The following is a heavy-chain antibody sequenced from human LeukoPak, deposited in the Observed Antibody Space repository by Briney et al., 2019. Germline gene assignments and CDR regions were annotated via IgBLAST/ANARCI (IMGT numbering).Heavy chain of an antibody. CDR2: IYYSGST. Sequence: SETLSLTCTVSGGSISSYYWSWIRQPPGKGLEWIGYIYYSGSTYYSPSLKSRVTISVDTSKNQFSLKLSSVTAADTAVYYCARVSYYDSSGYFRSPYYYMDVWGKGTTVTVSS. D-gene: IGHD3-22*01. CDR1: GGSISSYY. CDR3: ARVSYYDSSGYFRSPYYYMDV. V-gene: IGHV4-30-4*08. J-gene: IGHJ6*03.